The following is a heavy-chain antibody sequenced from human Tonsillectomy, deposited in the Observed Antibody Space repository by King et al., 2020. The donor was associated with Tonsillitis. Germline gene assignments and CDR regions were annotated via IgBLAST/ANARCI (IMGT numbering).Heavy chain of an antibody. D-gene: IGHD4-11*01. CDR3: ARHVTTQSYYYYYYYMDV. J-gene: IGHJ6*03. Sequence: VQLVESGAEVKKPGESLKISCKGSGYSFTSYWIGWVRQMPGKGLEWMGIIYPGDSDTRYSPSFQGQVTISADKSISTAYLQWSSLKASDTAMYYCARHVTTQSYYYYYYYMDVWGKGTTVTVSS. CDR1: GYSFTSYW. CDR2: IYPGDSDT. V-gene: IGHV5-51*01.